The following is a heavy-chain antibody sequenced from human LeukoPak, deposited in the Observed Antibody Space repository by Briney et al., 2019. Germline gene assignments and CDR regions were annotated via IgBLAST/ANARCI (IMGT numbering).Heavy chain of an antibody. CDR1: GGSISSSNW. CDR2: IYHSGST. Sequence: SETLSLTCTVSGGSISSSNWWSWVRQPPGKGLEWIGEIYHSGSTNYNPSLKSRVTISVDKSKNQFSMKLSSVTAADTAVYYCARDVRWFGESHRAFDIWGQGTMVTVSS. CDR3: ARDVRWFGESHRAFDI. V-gene: IGHV4-4*02. J-gene: IGHJ3*02. D-gene: IGHD3-10*01.